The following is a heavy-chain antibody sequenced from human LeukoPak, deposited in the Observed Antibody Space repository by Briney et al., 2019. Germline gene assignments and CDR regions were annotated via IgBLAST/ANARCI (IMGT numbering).Heavy chain of an antibody. J-gene: IGHJ4*02. Sequence: GRSLRLSCAASGFTFSNYAMHWVRQAPGKGLEWVASISYDGSNKYYADSVKGRFTSSRDNPKSTPYLQMNSLRAEDTAVYYCAKDIQTWPRFPDYWGQGTLVTVFS. V-gene: IGHV3-30*04. CDR2: ISYDGSNK. CDR1: GFTFSNYA. CDR3: AKDIQTWPRFPDY. D-gene: IGHD5-12*01.